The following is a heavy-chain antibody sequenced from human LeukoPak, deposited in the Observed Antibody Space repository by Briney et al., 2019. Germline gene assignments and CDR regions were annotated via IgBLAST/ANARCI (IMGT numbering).Heavy chain of an antibody. CDR2: INPNSGGT. CDR3: ARDHDSWSGLYAFDI. J-gene: IGHJ3*02. Sequence: ASVKVSCKASGYTFTGYYIHWVRQAPGQGLEWMGWINPNSGGTNYAQNFQGRVTMTRDTSISTAYMELSRLRSDDTAVYYCARDHDSWSGLYAFDIWGQGTMVTVSS. D-gene: IGHD3-3*01. CDR1: GYTFTGYY. V-gene: IGHV1-2*02.